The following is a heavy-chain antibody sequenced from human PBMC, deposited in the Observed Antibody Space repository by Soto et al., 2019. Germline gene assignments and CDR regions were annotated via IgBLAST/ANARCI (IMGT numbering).Heavy chain of an antibody. CDR2: INPSGGST. J-gene: IGHJ4*02. D-gene: IGHD3-22*01. V-gene: IGHV1-46*03. CDR3: ARGPVGGYYDSSGYLTNFDY. CDR1: GYTFTSYC. Sequence: ASVKVSCKASGYTFTSYCMHWVRQAPGQGLEWMGIINPSGGSTSYAQKFQGRVTMTRDTSTSTVYMELSSLRSEDTAVYYCARGPVGGYYDSSGYLTNFDYWGQGTLVTV.